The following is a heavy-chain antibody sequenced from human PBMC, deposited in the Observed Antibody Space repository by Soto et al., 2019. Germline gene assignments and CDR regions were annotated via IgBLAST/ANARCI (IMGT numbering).Heavy chain of an antibody. D-gene: IGHD3-10*01. J-gene: IGHJ6*02. V-gene: IGHV1-69*13. CDR1: GGTFSSYA. CDR3: ARDRLEYYGSGSTSLYYYYGMDV. CDR2: IIPIFGTA. Sequence: SVKVSCKASGGTFSSYAISWVRQAPGQGLEWMGGIIPIFGTASYAQKFQGRVTITADESTSTAYMELSSLRSEDTAVYYCARDRLEYYGSGSTSLYYYYGMDVWGQGTTVTVSS.